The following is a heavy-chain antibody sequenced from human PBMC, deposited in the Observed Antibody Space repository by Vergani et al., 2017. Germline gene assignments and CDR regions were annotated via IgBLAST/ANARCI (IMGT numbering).Heavy chain of an antibody. J-gene: IGHJ4*02. Sequence: QVQLVQSGAEVKKPGASVKVSCKASGYTFTGYYMHWVRQAPGQGLEWMGWINPNSGGTNYAQKFQGRVTITADKSTSTAYMELSSLRSEDTAVYYCARWAEYYYGSSGYENWGQGTLGIVSS. CDR1: GYTFTGYY. CDR2: INPNSGGT. CDR3: ARWAEYYYGSSGYEN. V-gene: IGHV1-2*02. D-gene: IGHD3-22*01.